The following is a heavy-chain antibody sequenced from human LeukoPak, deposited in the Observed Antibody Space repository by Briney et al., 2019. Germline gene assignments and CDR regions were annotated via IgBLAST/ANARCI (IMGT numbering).Heavy chain of an antibody. CDR3: ARGGFFWSGYYTGMYYYYYMDV. CDR2: FDPEDGET. D-gene: IGHD3-3*01. V-gene: IGHV1-24*01. CDR1: GYTLTELS. Sequence: ASVKVSCKVSGYTLTELSMHWVRQAPGKGLEWMGGFDPEDGETIYAQKFQGRVTMTEDTSTDTAYMELSSLRSEDTAVYYCARGGFFWSGYYTGMYYYYYMDVWGKGTTVTVSS. J-gene: IGHJ6*03.